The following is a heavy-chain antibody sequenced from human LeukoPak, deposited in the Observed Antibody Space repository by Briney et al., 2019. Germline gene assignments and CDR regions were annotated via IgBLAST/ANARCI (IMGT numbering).Heavy chain of an antibody. V-gene: IGHV1-2*02. CDR3: ARDRLVVVAATYYLDI. J-gene: IGHJ6*03. D-gene: IGHD2-15*01. Sequence: SVKVSCNASGYTFTGYYMHWVRQATGQGREWMGWINPNSGGTNYAQKFQGRVTMTRDTSISTAYMEMSRLRSDDTAVYYCARDRLVVVAATYYLDIWGKGTTVTVSS. CDR1: GYTFTGYY. CDR2: INPNSGGT.